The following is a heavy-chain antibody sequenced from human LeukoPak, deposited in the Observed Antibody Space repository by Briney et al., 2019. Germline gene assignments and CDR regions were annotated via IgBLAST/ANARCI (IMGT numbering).Heavy chain of an antibody. CDR3: ARDRLSLGAFDI. CDR1: GDSINSRSYY. Sequence: PSETLSLTCAVSGDSINSRSYYWAWIRQPPGKGLEWIGSIYHSESTYYNPSLKSRVTISLDTSKNQFSLRLSSLTAADTAVYYCARDRLSLGAFDIWGQGTMVTVPS. V-gene: IGHV4-39*07. CDR2: IYHSEST. J-gene: IGHJ3*02. D-gene: IGHD7-27*01.